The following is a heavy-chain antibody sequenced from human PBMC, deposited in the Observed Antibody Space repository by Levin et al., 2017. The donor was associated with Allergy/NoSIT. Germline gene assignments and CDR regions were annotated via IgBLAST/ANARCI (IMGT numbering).Heavy chain of an antibody. D-gene: IGHD3-9*01. J-gene: IGHJ4*02. CDR3: ARPRRDLRDTLPGPYTTELGQ. Sequence: ASVKVSCRDSGYSFAKYWIGWVRQMPGRGLEWMAIIYPGDSDTRYSPSFQGHVTISADKSISTAYLQWSSLKASDSAMYYCARPRRDLRDTLPGPYTTELGQWGQGTLVTVSS. V-gene: IGHV5-51*01. CDR2: IYPGDSDT. CDR1: GYSFAKYW.